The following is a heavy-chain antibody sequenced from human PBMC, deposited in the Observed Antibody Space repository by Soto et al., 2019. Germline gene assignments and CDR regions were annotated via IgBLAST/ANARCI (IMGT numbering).Heavy chain of an antibody. D-gene: IGHD3-10*01. CDR3: AQKGRGYFDY. J-gene: IGHJ4*02. Sequence: QITLKESGPTLVKPTQTLTLTCTFSGFSLSTRDVGVGWIRQPPGKALEWLTLIYWDDYKHYSPSLETRLAITQDPSKNQVVLTMTNMDPVDTATYYCAQKGRGYFDYWGQGTLVTVSS. CDR2: IYWDDYK. CDR1: GFSLSTRDVG. V-gene: IGHV2-5*02.